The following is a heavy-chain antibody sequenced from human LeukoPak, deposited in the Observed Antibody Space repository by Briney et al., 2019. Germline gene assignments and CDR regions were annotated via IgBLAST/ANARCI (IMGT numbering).Heavy chain of an antibody. Sequence: GGSLRLSCAASGFTVGSNTMSWVRQAPGKGLEWVSIIYSGSSTSYADSVKGRFTISRDNSKNTLYLQMNSLRTEDTAVYYCARGGSYFDISGYYFYWGQGTLVTVSS. CDR3: ARGGSYFDISGYYFY. CDR2: IYSGSST. V-gene: IGHV3-66*01. J-gene: IGHJ4*02. D-gene: IGHD3-22*01. CDR1: GFTVGSNT.